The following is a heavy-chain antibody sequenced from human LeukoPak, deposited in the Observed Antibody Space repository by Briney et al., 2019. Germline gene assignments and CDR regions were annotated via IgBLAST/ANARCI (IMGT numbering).Heavy chain of an antibody. D-gene: IGHD6-13*01. J-gene: IGHJ5*02. Sequence: PGGSLRLSCGASGFTFSRYWMSWVRQAPGKGLEWVSGISGSGSSSSTYYADSVKGRFTFSRDNSKNTLYLQMNSLRADDTAVYYCASIAAAGPAPWGQGTLVTVSS. V-gene: IGHV3-23*01. CDR3: ASIAAAGPAP. CDR2: ISGSGSSSST. CDR1: GFTFSRYW.